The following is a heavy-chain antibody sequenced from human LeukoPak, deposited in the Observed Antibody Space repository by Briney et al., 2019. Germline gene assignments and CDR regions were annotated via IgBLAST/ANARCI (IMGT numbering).Heavy chain of an antibody. V-gene: IGHV3-21*01. CDR3: AREREVEMATIGYGMDV. J-gene: IGHJ6*02. CDR2: ISSSSSYI. Sequence: GGSLRLSCAASGFTFSSYSMDWVRQAPGKGLEWVSFISSSSSYIYYADSVKGRFTISRDNAKNSLYLQMNSLRAEDTAVYYCAREREVEMATIGYGMDVWGQGTTVTVSS. D-gene: IGHD5-24*01. CDR1: GFTFSSYS.